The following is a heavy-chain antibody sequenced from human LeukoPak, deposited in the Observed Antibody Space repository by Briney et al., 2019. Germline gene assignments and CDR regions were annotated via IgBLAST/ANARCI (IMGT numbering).Heavy chain of an antibody. CDR2: ISSSSSYI. D-gene: IGHD2-21*01. CDR1: GFTFSSYS. V-gene: IGHV3-21*01. J-gene: IGHJ4*02. Sequence: GGSLRLSCAASGFTFSSYSMNWVRQAPGKGLEWVSSISSSSSYIYYADSVKGRFTISRDNAKNSLYLQMNSLRAEDTAVYYCARDVYCGDCFDYWGQGTLVTVSS. CDR3: ARDVYCGDCFDY.